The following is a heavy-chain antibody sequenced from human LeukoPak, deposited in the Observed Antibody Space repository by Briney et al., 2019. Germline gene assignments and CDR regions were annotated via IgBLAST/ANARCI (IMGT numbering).Heavy chain of an antibody. CDR3: AKDLTYDSSGPFDY. Sequence: GGSLRLSCAASGFTFDDYAMHWVRQAPGKGLEWVSGISWNSGSIGYADSVKGRFTISRDNAKNSLYLQMNSLRAEDTALYYCAKDLTYDSSGPFDYWGQGTLVTVSS. J-gene: IGHJ4*02. CDR1: GFTFDDYA. V-gene: IGHV3-9*01. D-gene: IGHD3-22*01. CDR2: ISWNSGSI.